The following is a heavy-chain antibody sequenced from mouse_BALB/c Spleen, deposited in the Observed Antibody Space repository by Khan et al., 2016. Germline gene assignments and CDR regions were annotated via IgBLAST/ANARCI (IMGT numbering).Heavy chain of an antibody. V-gene: IGHV5-9*02. CDR1: GFVFSSYD. J-gene: IGHJ4*01. D-gene: IGHD2-4*01. Sequence: EVELVESGGGLVKPGGSLKLSCAASGFVFSSYDMPWVRQTPEKRLEWVATISTIGSYTYYPDSVRGRFAISIDNARNTPYLQMSSLRSEDTALYYCAGRDFDYGVGYWGQGTSVTVSS. CDR2: ISTIGSYT. CDR3: AGRDFDYGVGY.